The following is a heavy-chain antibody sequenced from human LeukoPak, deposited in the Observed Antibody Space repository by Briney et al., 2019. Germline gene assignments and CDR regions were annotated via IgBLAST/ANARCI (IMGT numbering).Heavy chain of an antibody. CDR1: GFTFSTYW. CDR2: LACLDASCTE. J-gene: IGHJ4*02. Sequence: GGSLRLSCAASGFTFSTYWMHWVRQAPGKGLEWVSTLACLDASCTEYYSDSVKGRFSISRDTSRSTLSLQVNSLRVEDTAMYYCVRDSEGSFDYWGQGTLVTVSS. V-gene: IGHV3-NL1*01. D-gene: IGHD3-10*01. CDR3: VRDSEGSFDY.